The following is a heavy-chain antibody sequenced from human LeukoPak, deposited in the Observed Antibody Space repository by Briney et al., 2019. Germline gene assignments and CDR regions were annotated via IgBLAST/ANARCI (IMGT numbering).Heavy chain of an antibody. V-gene: IGHV4-38-2*02. CDR3: ARDRLGGFDN. J-gene: IGHJ4*02. CDR2: IFHSGDT. Sequence: SETLSLTCSVSGDSLTTDYYWGWIRQPPGKGLEWIASIFHSGDTYYNPSLKSRLTISVDTSKNQFSLKLTSLTAADTAVYYCARDRLGGFDNWGQGTLVTVSS. D-gene: IGHD2-15*01. CDR1: GDSLTTDYY.